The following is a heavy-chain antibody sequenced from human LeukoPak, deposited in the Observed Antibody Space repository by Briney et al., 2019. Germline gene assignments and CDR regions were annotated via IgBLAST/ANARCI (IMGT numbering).Heavy chain of an antibody. CDR1: GFAFDDYA. D-gene: IGHD3-9*01. CDR2: ISWNSGSI. V-gene: IGHV3-9*01. Sequence: GGSLRLSCAASGFAFDDYAMHWVRQAPGKGLEWVSGISWNSGSIGYADSVKGRFTISRDNAKNSLYLQMNSLRAEDTALYYCAKDLGYDILTGYYDYWGQGTLVTVSS. J-gene: IGHJ4*02. CDR3: AKDLGYDILTGYYDY.